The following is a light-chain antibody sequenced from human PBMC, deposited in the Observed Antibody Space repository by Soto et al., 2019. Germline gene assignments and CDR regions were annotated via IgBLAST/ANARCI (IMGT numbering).Light chain of an antibody. J-gene: IGKJ4*01. Sequence: AIRMAQSPSSLSASTGDRVTITCRASQDISHYLAWFQQKPGKAPNLLIYGASNLQSGVPSRFSGGGSGTDFTITISSLQPEDFGTYYCQQSYTSPVTFGGGTKVDIK. CDR1: QDISHY. CDR3: QQSYTSPVT. CDR2: GAS. V-gene: IGKV1-8*01.